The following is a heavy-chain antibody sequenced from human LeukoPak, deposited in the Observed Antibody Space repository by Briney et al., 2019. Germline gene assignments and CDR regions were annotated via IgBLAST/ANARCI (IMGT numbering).Heavy chain of an antibody. D-gene: IGHD1-1*01. CDR1: GYTFTVYY. CDR3: ARVLSNWNYHDY. V-gene: IGHV1-2*02. CDR2: INPNSGGT. Sequence: ASVKVSCKASGYTFTVYYMHWVRQAPGQGLEWMGWINPNSGGTNYAQKFQGRVTMTRDTSISTAYMELSRLRSDDTAVYYCARVLSNWNYHDYWGQGTLVTVSS. J-gene: IGHJ4*02.